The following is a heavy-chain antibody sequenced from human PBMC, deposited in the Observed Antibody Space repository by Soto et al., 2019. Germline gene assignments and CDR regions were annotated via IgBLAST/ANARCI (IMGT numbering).Heavy chain of an antibody. V-gene: IGHV3-30*18. J-gene: IGHJ6*02. CDR1: GFTFSSYG. CDR2: ISYDGSNK. Sequence: QVQLVESGGGVVQPGRSLRLSCAASGFTFSSYGMHWVRQAPGKGLEWVAVISYDGSNKYYADSVKGRFTISRDNSKNTLYLQMNSLRAEDTAVYYCAKVPADVLYYYYGMDVWGQGTTVTVSS. CDR3: AKVPADVLYYYYGMDV.